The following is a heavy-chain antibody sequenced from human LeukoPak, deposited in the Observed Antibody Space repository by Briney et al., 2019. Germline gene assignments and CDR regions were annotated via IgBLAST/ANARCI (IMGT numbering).Heavy chain of an antibody. D-gene: IGHD2-15*01. CDR1: GGSISSVGYY. CDR3: ARENPYHCSGGSCYPPFDY. CDR2: IYYSGST. J-gene: IGHJ4*02. V-gene: IGHV4-31*03. Sequence: PSETLSLTCTVSGGSISSVGYYWSWIRQHPGKGLEWIGYIYYSGSTYYNPSLKSRVTISVDTSKNQFSLKLSSVTAADTAVYYCARENPYHCSGGSCYPPFDYWGQGTLVTVSS.